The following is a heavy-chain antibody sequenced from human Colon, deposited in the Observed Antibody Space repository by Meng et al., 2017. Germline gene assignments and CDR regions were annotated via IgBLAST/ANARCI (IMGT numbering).Heavy chain of an antibody. CDR2: MNPNSGNT. CDR1: GYIFPNYD. Sequence: LVPLWAEVDKPGSSVKVSFKASGYIFPNYDTNWVRQATGQGLEWMGWMNPNSGNTGYAQKFQGRVTMTRNASISTAYMELSSLRSDDTAVYYCARAIAAAGSNWFDLWGQGTLVTVSS. V-gene: IGHV1-8*01. D-gene: IGHD6-13*01. CDR3: ARAIAAAGSNWFDL. J-gene: IGHJ5*02.